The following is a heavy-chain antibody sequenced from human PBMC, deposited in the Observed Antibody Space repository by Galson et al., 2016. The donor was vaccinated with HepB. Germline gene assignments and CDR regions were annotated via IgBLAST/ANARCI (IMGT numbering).Heavy chain of an antibody. V-gene: IGHV1-69*06. Sequence: SVKVSCKASGGTFSYAINWVRQAPGQGLEWMGGIIPIFGTANYAQKFQGRVTITADKSTSTAYMELSSLRSEDTAVYYCARQYNWNDPSTPGGYFMDVWGKGTTVTVSS. D-gene: IGHD1-1*01. J-gene: IGHJ6*03. CDR2: IIPIFGTA. CDR1: GGTFSYA. CDR3: ARQYNWNDPSTPGGYFMDV.